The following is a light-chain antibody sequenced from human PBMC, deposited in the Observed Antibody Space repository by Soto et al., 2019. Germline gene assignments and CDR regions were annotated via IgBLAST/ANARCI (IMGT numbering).Light chain of an antibody. CDR1: QSISSSY. CDR3: QQYGSSRFT. Sequence: EMVLTQSPGTLSLSPGERATLSCRASQSISSSYLAWYQQKPGQAPRLLVYGASSRATGIPDRFSGSGSGTDFTLTISRLEPEEFAVYYCQQYGSSRFTFGPGTKVDIK. V-gene: IGKV3-20*01. J-gene: IGKJ3*01. CDR2: GAS.